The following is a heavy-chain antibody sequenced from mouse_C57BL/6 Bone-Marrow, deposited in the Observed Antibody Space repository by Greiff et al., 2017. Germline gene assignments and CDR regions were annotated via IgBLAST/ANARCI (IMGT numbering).Heavy chain of an antibody. D-gene: IGHD2-3*01. CDR3: ARSGDGYYWDLDV. Sequence: QVQLQQSGAELVRPGASVKLSCKASGYTFTDYYINWVKQRPGQGLEWIARIYPGSGNTYYNEKFKGKATLTAEKSSSTAYMQLSSLTSEDSAVYVGARSGDGYYWDLDVWGTGTTVTVSS. J-gene: IGHJ1*03. CDR2: IYPGSGNT. CDR1: GYTFTDYY. V-gene: IGHV1-76*01.